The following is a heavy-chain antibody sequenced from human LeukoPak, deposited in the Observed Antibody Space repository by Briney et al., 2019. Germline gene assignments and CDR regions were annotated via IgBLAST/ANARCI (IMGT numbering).Heavy chain of an antibody. CDR2: IYSGDTT. V-gene: IGHV3-53*01. CDR1: GFSVSDNY. J-gene: IGHJ4*02. CDR3: ARDRNSDY. Sequence: GGSLRLSCAASGFSVSDNYMNWVRQAPGKGLEWVSIIYSGDTTYYADSVKGRFTISRDNSKNTLYLQMNSLRDEDTAVYYCARDRNSDYWGQGTVVTVSS.